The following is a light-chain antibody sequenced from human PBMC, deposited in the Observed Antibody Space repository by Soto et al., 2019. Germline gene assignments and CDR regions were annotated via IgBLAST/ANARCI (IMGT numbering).Light chain of an antibody. J-gene: IGKJ1*01. V-gene: IGKV3-15*01. Sequence: EVVLTQSPATLSVSPGEGVTLSCRASQGIGDTLAWYQHKPGQTPRLLIYDTSARATGVPARFSGSRSGPEFTLTISRLEPEDFAVYYCGQFVSAPPRTFGQGTKVDIK. CDR1: QGIGDT. CDR2: DTS. CDR3: GQFVSAPPRT.